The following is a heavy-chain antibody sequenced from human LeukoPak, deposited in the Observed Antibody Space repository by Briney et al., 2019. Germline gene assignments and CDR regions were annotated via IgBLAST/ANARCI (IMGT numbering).Heavy chain of an antibody. J-gene: IGHJ4*02. CDR1: GGSISGSTSY. CDR2: LNYSGTT. V-gene: IGHV4-39*07. D-gene: IGHD1-26*01. Sequence: SETLSLTCTVSGGSISGSTSYWGWIRQSPGKGLEWIGLLNYSGTTYYNPSFKSRVSISIDRSRTQFSLKLSSVTAADTAVYYCARFFRTVWELPYYWGPGTLVTVSS. CDR3: ARFFRTVWELPYY.